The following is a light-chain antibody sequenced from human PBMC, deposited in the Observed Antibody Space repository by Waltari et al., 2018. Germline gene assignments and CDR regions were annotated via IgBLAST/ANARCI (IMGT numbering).Light chain of an antibody. CDR1: SSDVGGFNY. J-gene: IGLJ2*01. CDR2: DVT. V-gene: IGLV2-14*03. Sequence: QSALTQPASVSGSPGQSITISCTGTSSDVGGFNYVSWSQQHPGKAPKLIIFDVTNRPSGVSNRFSGSKSGHTASLTISGLQADDEAHYFCNSYSDSNSLVVFGGGTRLTVL. CDR3: NSYSDSNSLVV.